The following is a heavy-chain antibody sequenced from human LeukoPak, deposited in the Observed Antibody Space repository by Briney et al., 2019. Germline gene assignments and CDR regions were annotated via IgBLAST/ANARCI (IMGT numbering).Heavy chain of an antibody. D-gene: IGHD2-21*01. Sequence: PGGSLRLSCAASGCTFSSYGMSWVRQAPGKGLEWVSAISGSGGSTYYADSVKGRFTISRDNSKNTLYLQLNGLRTEDTALYYCAKDRLLNCRGDCYIFDYWGQGTLVTVSS. CDR2: ISGSGGST. CDR1: GCTFSSYG. J-gene: IGHJ4*02. V-gene: IGHV3-23*01. CDR3: AKDRLLNCRGDCYIFDY.